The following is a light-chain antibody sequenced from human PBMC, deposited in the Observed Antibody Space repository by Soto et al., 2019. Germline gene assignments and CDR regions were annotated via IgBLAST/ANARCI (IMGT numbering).Light chain of an antibody. V-gene: IGKV3-15*01. J-gene: IGKJ4*01. CDR1: QSVSSN. CDR2: GAS. Sequence: ENVMTQSPATPSVSPGGRATLSCRASQSVSSNLAWYQQKPGQAPRLLIYGASTRATGIPARFSGSGSGTEFTLTISSLQSEDFAVYYCQQYNNWPLTFGGGTKVDIK. CDR3: QQYNNWPLT.